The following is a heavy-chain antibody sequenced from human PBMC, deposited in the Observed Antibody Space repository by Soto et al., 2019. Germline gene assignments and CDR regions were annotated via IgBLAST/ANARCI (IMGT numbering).Heavy chain of an antibody. CDR2: ISAYNGNT. J-gene: IGHJ4*02. D-gene: IGHD3-3*01. Sequence: ASVQVSCKASGYTFTNYGISWVRQAPGQGLEWMGWISAYNGNTNYAQRLQGRVTMTTDTSTSTAYMELRSLRSDDTAVYYCARVRGCFWCGYHTTAWDYWGQGTLGTVSS. CDR1: GYTFTNYG. CDR3: ARVRGCFWCGYHTTAWDY. V-gene: IGHV1-18*01.